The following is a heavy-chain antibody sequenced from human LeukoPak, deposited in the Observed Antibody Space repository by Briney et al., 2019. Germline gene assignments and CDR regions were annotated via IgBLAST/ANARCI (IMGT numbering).Heavy chain of an antibody. Sequence: PGASVKVSCKASGYTFTSYAMHWVRQAPGQRLEWMGWINAGNGNTKYSQKFQGRVTITRDTSASIAYMELSSLRSEDTAVYYCARAGDYGDYDWFDPWGQGTLVTVSS. CDR1: GYTFTSYA. CDR2: INAGNGNT. D-gene: IGHD4-17*01. J-gene: IGHJ5*02. CDR3: ARAGDYGDYDWFDP. V-gene: IGHV1-3*01.